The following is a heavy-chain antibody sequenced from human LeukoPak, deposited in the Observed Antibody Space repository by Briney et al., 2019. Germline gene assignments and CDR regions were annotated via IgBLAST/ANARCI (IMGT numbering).Heavy chain of an antibody. CDR2: IYTSGST. CDR3: ARGLYGDYGDY. V-gene: IGHV4-61*02. Sequence: SETLSLTCTVSGGSISSGSYYWSWIRQPAGKGVEWIGRIYTSGSTNYNPSLKSRVTISVDTSKNQFSLKLGSVTAADTAVYYCARGLYGDYGDYWGQGTLVTVSS. CDR1: GGSISSGSYY. J-gene: IGHJ4*02. D-gene: IGHD4-17*01.